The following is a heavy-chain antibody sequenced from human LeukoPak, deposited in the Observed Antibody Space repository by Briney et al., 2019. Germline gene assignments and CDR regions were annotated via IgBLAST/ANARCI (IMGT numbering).Heavy chain of an antibody. J-gene: IGHJ5*02. CDR3: ARGFDGVAGWFDP. CDR2: ISHRGTT. Sequence: SETLSLTCTVSGVSISNYYWSWIRQPPGKGLEWIGYISHRGTTKYNLSLKSRVTMSVDTSNNQFSLRMNSVIAADTAIYYCARGFDGVAGWFDPWGQGTLVTVSS. D-gene: IGHD3-9*01. CDR1: GVSISNYY. V-gene: IGHV4-59*01.